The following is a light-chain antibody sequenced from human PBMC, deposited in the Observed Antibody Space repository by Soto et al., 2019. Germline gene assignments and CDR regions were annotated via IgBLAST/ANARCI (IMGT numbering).Light chain of an antibody. V-gene: IGKV3-20*01. CDR3: QQYGPSS. J-gene: IGKJ5*01. CDR1: QSVSVY. Sequence: EIVFTPSQATLSFSPLWTATLAFSASQSVSVYIGWYQQTPGQAPRLLIYGASSRATGIPDRFSGSGSGTAFTLTIRRLEPEAFAVYYCQQYGPSSFGQGTRVEI. CDR2: GAS.